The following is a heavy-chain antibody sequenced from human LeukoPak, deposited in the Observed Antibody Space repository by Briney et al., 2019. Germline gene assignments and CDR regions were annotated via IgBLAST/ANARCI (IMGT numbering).Heavy chain of an antibody. CDR3: ARDPLWLFYYFDY. J-gene: IGHJ4*02. CDR1: GFTFSSYA. V-gene: IGHV3-30*04. D-gene: IGHD3-10*01. Sequence: PGGSLRLSCAASGFTFSSYAMHWVRQAPGKGLEWVAVISYDGSNKYYADSVKGRFTISRDNSKNTLYLQMNSLRAEDTAVYYCARDPLWLFYYFDYWGQGTLVTVSS. CDR2: ISYDGSNK.